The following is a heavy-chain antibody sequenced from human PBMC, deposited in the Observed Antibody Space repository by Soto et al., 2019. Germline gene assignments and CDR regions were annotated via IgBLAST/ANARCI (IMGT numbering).Heavy chain of an antibody. CDR1: GFTFSSHW. J-gene: IGHJ4*02. V-gene: IGHV3-74*01. Sequence: GGSLRLSCAASGFTFSSHWMHWVRQAPGKGPVWVSRVNSDGSSTDYADSVKGRSTISRDSSESTLYLQMNSLRAEDTAVYYCAKSPPLAVADAQFDDWGQGTLVTISS. D-gene: IGHD6-13*01. CDR3: AKSPPLAVADAQFDD. CDR2: VNSDGSST.